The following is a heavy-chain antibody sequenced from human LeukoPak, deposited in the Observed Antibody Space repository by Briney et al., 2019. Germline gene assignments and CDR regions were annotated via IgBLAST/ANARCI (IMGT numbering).Heavy chain of an antibody. V-gene: IGHV3-21*01. CDR3: ARDKGEASGSYFDY. CDR1: GFIFSSYS. J-gene: IGHJ4*02. Sequence: RPGGSLRLSCAASGFIFSSYSMNWVRQAPGKGLEWVSSISSSSSYIYYADSVKGRFTISRDNAKNSLYLQMNSLRAEDTAVYYCARDKGEASGSYFDYWGQGTLVTVSS. D-gene: IGHD1-26*01. CDR2: ISSSSSYI.